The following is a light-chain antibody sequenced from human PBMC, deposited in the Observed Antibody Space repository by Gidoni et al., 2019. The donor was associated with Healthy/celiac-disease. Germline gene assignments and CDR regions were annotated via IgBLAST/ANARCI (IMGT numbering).Light chain of an antibody. V-gene: IGKV4-1*01. Sequence: DIVMPHSPDSLAVSLGERATINCKSSQSVLYSSNNKNYLAWYQQKPGQPPKLLIYWASTRESGVPDRFSGSGSGTDFTLTISSLQAEDVAVYYCQQYYSTPPTFGQGTKVEIK. CDR1: QSVLYSSNNKNY. CDR3: QQYYSTPPT. CDR2: WAS. J-gene: IGKJ1*01.